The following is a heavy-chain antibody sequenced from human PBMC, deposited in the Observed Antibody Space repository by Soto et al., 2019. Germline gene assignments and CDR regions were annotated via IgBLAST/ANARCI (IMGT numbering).Heavy chain of an antibody. Sequence: ASVKVSCKTSGYTFSNYGITWVRQAPGQPLEWLGWISLYSDGTNYAQKFQGRVSMTTDTPTTTAYMELRSLRSDDTAVYYCARVVPGAEAWFGPWGQGTLVTVSS. V-gene: IGHV1-18*01. CDR1: GYTFSNYG. CDR2: ISLYSDGT. CDR3: ARVVPGAEAWFGP. D-gene: IGHD2-2*01. J-gene: IGHJ5*02.